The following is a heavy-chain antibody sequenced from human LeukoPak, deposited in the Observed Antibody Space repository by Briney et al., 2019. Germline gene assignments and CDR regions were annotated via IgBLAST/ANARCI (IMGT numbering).Heavy chain of an antibody. V-gene: IGHV3-74*01. J-gene: IGHJ4*02. CDR2: VNSDGSWT. CDR1: GNYW. D-gene: IGHD2-2*01. Sequence: GGSLRLSCAASGNYWMHWVRQAPGKGLVWVSHVNSDGSWTSHADSVKGRFAISKDNAKNTVYLQMNNLRTEDTAVYYCVSFYETNWGRGTLVTVSS. CDR3: VSFYETN.